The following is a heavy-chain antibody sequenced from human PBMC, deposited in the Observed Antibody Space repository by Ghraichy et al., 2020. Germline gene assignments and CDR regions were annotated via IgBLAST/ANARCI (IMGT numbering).Heavy chain of an antibody. CDR3: AGGVAQYYDILTGSTR. Sequence: GGSLRLSCAASGFTFSSYSMNWVRQAPGKGLEWVSSISSSSSYIYYADSVKGRFTISRDNAKNSLYLQMNSLRAEDTAVYYCAGGVAQYYDILTGSTRWGQGTLVTVSS. J-gene: IGHJ4*02. CDR2: ISSSSSYI. D-gene: IGHD3-9*01. V-gene: IGHV3-21*01. CDR1: GFTFSSYS.